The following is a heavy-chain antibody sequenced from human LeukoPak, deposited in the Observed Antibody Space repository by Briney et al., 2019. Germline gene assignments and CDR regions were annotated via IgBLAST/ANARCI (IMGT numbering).Heavy chain of an antibody. CDR2: IIPIFGTA. D-gene: IGHD6-13*01. CDR3: ARISWPRTYYYYGMDV. Sequence: ASVKVSCKASGGTFSSYAISWVRQAPGQGLEWIGGIIPIFGTANYAQKFQGRVTITADESTSTAYMELSSLRSEDTAVYYCARISWPRTYYYYGMDVWGQGTTVTVSS. J-gene: IGHJ6*02. V-gene: IGHV1-69*13. CDR1: GGTFSSYA.